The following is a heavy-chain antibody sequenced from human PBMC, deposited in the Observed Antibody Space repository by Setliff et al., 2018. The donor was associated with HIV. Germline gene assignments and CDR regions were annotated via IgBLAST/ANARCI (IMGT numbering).Heavy chain of an antibody. CDR3: ARGGNYYDSSGGFDF. CDR2: IIPIFGTA. Sequence: SVKVSCKASGGTFSSYAISWVRQAPGQGLEWMGGIIPIFGTANYAQKFQGRVTITADESTSTAYMELSSLRSEDTAVYYCARGGNYYDSSGGFDFWGQGTLVTVSS. J-gene: IGHJ4*02. V-gene: IGHV1-69*13. CDR1: GGTFSSYA. D-gene: IGHD3-22*01.